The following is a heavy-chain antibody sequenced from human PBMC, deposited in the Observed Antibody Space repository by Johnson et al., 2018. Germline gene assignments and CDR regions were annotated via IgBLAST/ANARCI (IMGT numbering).Heavy chain of an antibody. CDR1: GITIGRHA. V-gene: IGHV3-20*04. D-gene: IGHD4/OR15-4a*01. CDR3: ARDGADALHI. J-gene: IGHJ3*02. CDR2: ISWNAGRS. Sequence: VQLVQSGGGVVRPGGSLRLSCVASGITIGRHAMSWIRQPPGKGLEWVSGISWNAGRSGYAGSVRGRFTISRDNVKNSLYLQLRSLRVEDTALYYCARDGADALHIWGQGTMVTVSS.